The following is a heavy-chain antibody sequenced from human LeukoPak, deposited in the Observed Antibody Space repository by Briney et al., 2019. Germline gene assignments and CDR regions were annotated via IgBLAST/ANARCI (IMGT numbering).Heavy chain of an antibody. J-gene: IGHJ4*02. CDR3: ARGGAAAGTVDY. CDR1: GGSISSYY. CDR2: IYYIGST. D-gene: IGHD6-13*01. V-gene: IGHV4-59*01. Sequence: SGTLSLTCTVSGGSISSYYWNWIRQPPGKGLEWIGYIYYIGSTNYNPSLKSRVTISVDTSKNQFSLKLSSVTAADTAVYYCARGGAAAGTVDYWGQGTLVTVSS.